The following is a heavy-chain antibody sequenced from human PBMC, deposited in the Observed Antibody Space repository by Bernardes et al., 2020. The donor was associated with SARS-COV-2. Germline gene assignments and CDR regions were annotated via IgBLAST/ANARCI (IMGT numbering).Heavy chain of an antibody. CDR1: GFSFSNAW. D-gene: IGHD1-26*01. J-gene: IGHJ4*02. Sequence: GGSLCLSCAASGFSFSNAWMSWVRQAPGTGLEWVGRIKSKADGGTTDYVAPVKGRFTISRDDSKNTLYLQMNSLKTEDTAVYYCTTEYSGSYVDWGQGTLVTVSS. CDR2: IKSKADGGTT. V-gene: IGHV3-15*01. CDR3: TTEYSGSYVD.